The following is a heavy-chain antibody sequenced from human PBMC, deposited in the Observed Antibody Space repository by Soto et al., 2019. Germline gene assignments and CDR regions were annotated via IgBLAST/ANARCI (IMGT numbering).Heavy chain of an antibody. CDR2: IYYSGST. CDR3: ARETGSYSLNPMYFDP. D-gene: IGHD4-4*01. V-gene: IGHV4-31*03. CDR1: GGSISSGGYY. J-gene: IGHJ5*02. Sequence: SETLALTCTVSGGSISSGGYYWSWIRQHPGKGLEWIGYIYYSGSTYYNPSLKSRVTISVDTSKNQFSLKLSSVTAADTAVYYCARETGSYSLNPMYFDPWGQGTQVTVSS.